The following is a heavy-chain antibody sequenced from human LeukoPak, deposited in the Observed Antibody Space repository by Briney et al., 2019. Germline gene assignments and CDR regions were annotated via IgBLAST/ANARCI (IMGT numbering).Heavy chain of an antibody. CDR2: IYYDESKK. D-gene: IGHD1/OR15-1a*01. Sequence: PGGSLRLSCEASGFTFSSYGMHWVRQAPGKGLEWVAVIYYDESKKYYADSVKGRFAISRDISRNTLYLQMNSLRAEDTAVYYCVRDPGTIFCYFDSWGQGTLVTVSS. V-gene: IGHV3-33*01. J-gene: IGHJ4*02. CDR3: VRDPGTIFCYFDS. CDR1: GFTFSSYG.